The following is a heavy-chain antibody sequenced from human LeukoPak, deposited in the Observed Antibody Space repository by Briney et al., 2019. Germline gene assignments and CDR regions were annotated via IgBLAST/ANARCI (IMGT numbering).Heavy chain of an antibody. CDR1: GGSISSYY. J-gene: IGHJ4*02. V-gene: IGHV4-59*01. CDR2: IYYSGST. D-gene: IGHD5-18*01. Sequence: SETPSLTCTVSGGSISSYYWSWIRQPPGKGLEWIGYIYYSGSTNYNPSLKSRVTISVDTSKNQFSLKLSSVTAADTAVYYCAGTKTGYSYGYRSDYWGQGTLVTVSS. CDR3: AGTKTGYSYGYRSDY.